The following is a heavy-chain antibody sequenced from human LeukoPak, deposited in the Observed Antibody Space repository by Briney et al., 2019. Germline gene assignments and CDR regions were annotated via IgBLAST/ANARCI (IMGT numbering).Heavy chain of an antibody. CDR2: ISQLGDYI. Sequence: GGSLRLSCSVSGFTFINYAMNWVRQAPGKGLDWVSAISQLGDYIYYAESVKGRFTISRDNSKNKVYLQMNSLRAEDTAMYYCAKVRKSGNDFDALDYWGQGTLVTVSS. V-gene: IGHV3-23*01. CDR3: AKVRKSGNDFDALDY. D-gene: IGHD5-12*01. CDR1: GFTFINYA. J-gene: IGHJ4*02.